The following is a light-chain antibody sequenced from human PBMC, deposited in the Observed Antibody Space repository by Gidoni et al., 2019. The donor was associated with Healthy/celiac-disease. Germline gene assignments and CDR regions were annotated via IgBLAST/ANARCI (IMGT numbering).Light chain of an antibody. J-gene: IGKJ1*01. CDR1: QSISSY. CDR3: QQSYSTPPWT. V-gene: IGKV1-39*01. Sequence: DSQMTQSPSSLSASVGDRVTITCRASQSISSYLNWYQQKPGKAPKLLIYAASSLQSGVPSRFSGSGSGTDFTLTISSLQPEAFATYYCQQSYSTPPWTFGQGTKVEIK. CDR2: AAS.